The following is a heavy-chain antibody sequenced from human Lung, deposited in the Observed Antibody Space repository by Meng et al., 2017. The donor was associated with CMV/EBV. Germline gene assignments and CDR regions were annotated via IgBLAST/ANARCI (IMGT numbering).Heavy chain of an antibody. CDR2: IYYTGRT. Sequence: VPLKESGPGLVKPSQTLVPTGTLSGGSIGSGGYYWSWIRQHPGKGLEWIGYIYYTGRTFYNPYLKSRVTISVDTSKNQFSLKLIPATAADTAVYYCAREAGRDGYATPKFDYWGQGTLVTVSS. CDR1: GGSIGSGGYY. CDR3: AREAGRDGYATPKFDY. V-gene: IGHV4-31*02. D-gene: IGHD5-24*01. J-gene: IGHJ4*02.